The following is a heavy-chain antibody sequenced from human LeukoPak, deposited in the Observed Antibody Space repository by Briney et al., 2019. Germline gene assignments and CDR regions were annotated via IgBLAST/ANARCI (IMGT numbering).Heavy chain of an antibody. V-gene: IGHV4-39*07. J-gene: IGHJ4*02. CDR3: AKDREAYSSGWIDY. D-gene: IGHD6-19*01. CDR2: IYYSGST. CDR1: GGSISSSSYY. Sequence: SETLSLTCTVSGGSISSSSYYWGWIRQPPGKGLEWIGSIYYSGSTYYNPSLKSRVTISVDTSKNQFSLKLSSVTAADTAVYYCAKDREAYSSGWIDYWGQGTLVTVSS.